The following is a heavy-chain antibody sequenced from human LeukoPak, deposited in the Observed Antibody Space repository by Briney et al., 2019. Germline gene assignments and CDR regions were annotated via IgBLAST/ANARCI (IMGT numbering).Heavy chain of an antibody. V-gene: IGHV4-4*07. CDR1: GGAISSYY. CDR3: ARDFFNYYGSGSYSIHGMDV. J-gene: IGHJ6*02. CDR2: ISTSGST. Sequence: SETLSLTCTVSGGAISSYYWSCILQPAGKGLEWIGRISTSGSTNYKPSLKSRVTMSVDTSTNQFSLKLSSLTAADTAVYYCARDFFNYYGSGSYSIHGMDVWGQGITVIVSS. D-gene: IGHD3-10*01.